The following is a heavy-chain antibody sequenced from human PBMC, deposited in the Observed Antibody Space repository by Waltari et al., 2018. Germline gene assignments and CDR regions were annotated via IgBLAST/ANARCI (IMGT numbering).Heavy chain of an antibody. CDR1: GFTFSSYW. V-gene: IGHV3-7*01. CDR3: ARDGLDGDYGFDY. CDR2: IKQDGSEK. Sequence: EVQLVESGGGLVQPGGSLRLSCAASGFTFSSYWMSWVRQAPGKGLEWVANIKQDGSEKYYVDSVKGRFTISRDNAKNSLYLQMNSLRAEDTAVHYCARDGLDGDYGFDYWGQGTLVTVSS. J-gene: IGHJ4*02. D-gene: IGHD4-17*01.